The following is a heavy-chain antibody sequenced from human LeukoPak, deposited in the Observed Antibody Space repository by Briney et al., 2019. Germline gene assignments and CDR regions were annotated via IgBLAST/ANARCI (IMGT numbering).Heavy chain of an antibody. CDR2: SSSSSSYI. CDR1: GFTFSSYS. V-gene: IGHV3-21*04. CDR3: AKRAMFGFGVVIPLDY. J-gene: IGHJ4*02. D-gene: IGHD3-3*01. Sequence: PGGSLRPSCAASGFTFSSYSMNWVRQAPGKGLEWVSSSSSSSSYIYYADSVKGRITISRDNSKNTLYLQMNSLRAEDTAVYYCAKRAMFGFGVVIPLDYWGQGTLVTVSS.